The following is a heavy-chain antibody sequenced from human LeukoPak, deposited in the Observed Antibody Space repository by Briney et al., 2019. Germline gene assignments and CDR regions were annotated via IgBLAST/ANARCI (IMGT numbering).Heavy chain of an antibody. Sequence: GGSLRLSCAASGFSFSTHDMSWVRQAPGKGLEWVSVIYSGGSTYYADSVKGRFTISRDNSKNTLYLQMNSLRAEDTAVYYCAHLRSYAFDIWGQGTMVTVSS. CDR2: IYSGGST. CDR1: GFSFSTHD. J-gene: IGHJ3*02. V-gene: IGHV3-53*01. CDR3: AHLRSYAFDI. D-gene: IGHD4-17*01.